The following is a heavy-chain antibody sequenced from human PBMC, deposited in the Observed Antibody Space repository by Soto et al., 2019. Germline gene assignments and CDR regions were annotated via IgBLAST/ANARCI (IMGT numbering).Heavy chain of an antibody. Sequence: QVQLVQSGDEVKNPGASVKVSCKTSGYTFFSYGISWVRQAPGQGLEWMGWISGYNGNTNYAQKFQARVTMTADTSTRTAYMELRSLRSDDTAFYYCARKSSSSSCFDPLGQGTLVTVCS. J-gene: IGHJ5*02. CDR3: ARKSSSSSCFDP. CDR2: ISGYNGNT. CDR1: GYTFFSYG. D-gene: IGHD6-6*01. V-gene: IGHV1-18*01.